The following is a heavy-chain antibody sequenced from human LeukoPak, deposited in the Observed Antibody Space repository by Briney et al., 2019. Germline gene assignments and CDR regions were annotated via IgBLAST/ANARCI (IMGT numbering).Heavy chain of an antibody. CDR1: GYTFTGHY. Sequence: GASVKVSCKASGYTFTGHYMHWLRQAPGQGLEWMGWINPNSGATKSAQTFQGRVTLTRDTSITTAYMELSRLRSDDTAVHYCAREITPVGGSPLIWFDPWGQGTLVTVSS. V-gene: IGHV1-2*02. CDR2: INPNSGAT. CDR3: AREITPVGGSPLIWFDP. D-gene: IGHD1-26*01. J-gene: IGHJ5*02.